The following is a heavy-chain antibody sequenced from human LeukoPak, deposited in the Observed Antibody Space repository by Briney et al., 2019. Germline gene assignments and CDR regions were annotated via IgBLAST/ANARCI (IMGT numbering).Heavy chain of an antibody. Sequence: ASVKVSCKASGYTFTSYDINWVRQATGQGLEGMGWMNPNSGNTGYAQKFQGRVTMTRNTSISTAYMELSSLRSEDTAVYYCATLGAQPGFWYYYYAMDVWGQGTTVTVSS. J-gene: IGHJ6*02. V-gene: IGHV1-8*01. D-gene: IGHD1-14*01. CDR1: GYTFTSYD. CDR3: ATLGAQPGFWYYYYAMDV. CDR2: MNPNSGNT.